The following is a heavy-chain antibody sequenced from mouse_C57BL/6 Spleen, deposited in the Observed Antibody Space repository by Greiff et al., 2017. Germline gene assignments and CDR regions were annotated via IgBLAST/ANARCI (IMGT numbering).Heavy chain of an antibody. D-gene: IGHD4-1*01. Sequence: VQLQQSGPELVKPGASVKISCKASGYTFTDYYLNWVKQSHGKSLEWIGDINPNNGGTSYNQKFKGKATLTVDKSSSTAYMGLRSLTSEDSAVYYCARGRTGTFAYWGQGTLVTVSA. CDR2: INPNNGGT. CDR1: GYTFTDYY. V-gene: IGHV1-26*01. CDR3: ARGRTGTFAY. J-gene: IGHJ3*01.